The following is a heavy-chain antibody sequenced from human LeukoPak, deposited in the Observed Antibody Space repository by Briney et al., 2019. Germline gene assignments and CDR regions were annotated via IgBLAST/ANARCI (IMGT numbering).Heavy chain of an antibody. D-gene: IGHD2-2*01. V-gene: IGHV4-34*01. CDR3: ARGSSPPAARGLFDY. CDR2: INDSGST. J-gene: IGHJ4*02. CDR1: GGAFSNYF. Sequence: SETLSLTCAVSGGAFSNYFWTWIRQPPGKGLEWIAEINDSGSTNSNSSLRSRVAISLDTSKNQFSLRLTSVTAADTAVYYCARGSSPPAARGLFDYWGQGTLVTVSS.